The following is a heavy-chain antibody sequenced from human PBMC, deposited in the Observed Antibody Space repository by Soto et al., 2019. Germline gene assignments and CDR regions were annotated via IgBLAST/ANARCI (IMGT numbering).Heavy chain of an antibody. D-gene: IGHD7-27*01. Sequence: SSETLSLTCTVSGGSIRSGDSYWSWIRQPPGKGLEWIGYIYYSGSTYYNPSLKSRVTISVDTSKNQFSLKLNSVTAADNAVYYCARQVEALGWLDSWGQGTLVTVSS. V-gene: IGHV4-30-4*01. J-gene: IGHJ5*01. CDR3: ARQVEALGWLDS. CDR1: GGSIRSGDSY. CDR2: IYYSGST.